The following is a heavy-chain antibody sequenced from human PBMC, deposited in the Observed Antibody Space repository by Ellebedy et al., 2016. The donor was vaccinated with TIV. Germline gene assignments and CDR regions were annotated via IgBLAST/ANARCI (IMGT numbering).Heavy chain of an antibody. Sequence: AASVKVSCKASGYTFTGYYMHWVRQAPGQGLEWMGWISAYNGNTNYAQKLQGRVTMTTDTSTSTAYMELRSLRSDDTAVYYCARRTVGGSGIFKLMDVWGQGTTVTVSS. CDR3: ARRTVGGSGIFKLMDV. CDR1: GYTFTGYY. V-gene: IGHV1-18*04. D-gene: IGHD3-10*01. J-gene: IGHJ6*02. CDR2: ISAYNGNT.